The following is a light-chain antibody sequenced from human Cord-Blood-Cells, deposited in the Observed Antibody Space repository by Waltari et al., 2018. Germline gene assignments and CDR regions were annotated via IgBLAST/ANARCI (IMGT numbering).Light chain of an antibody. J-gene: IGLJ2*01. CDR3: CSYAGTDVV. Sequence: QSALTQPRPVSAAPGQSVTISCTGTCSDVGGYNDVSWYQQHPGKAPKLMIYDVSKRPSGVPDRFSGSKSGNTASLTISGLQAEDEADYYCCSYAGTDVVFGGGTKLTVL. CDR2: DVS. CDR1: CSDVGGYND. V-gene: IGLV2-11*01.